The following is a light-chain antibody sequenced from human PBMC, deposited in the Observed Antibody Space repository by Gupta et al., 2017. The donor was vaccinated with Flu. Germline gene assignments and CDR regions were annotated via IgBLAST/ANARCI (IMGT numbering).Light chain of an antibody. J-gene: IGLJ3*02. CDR2: DVN. Sequence: QSALTQPRSVSGSPGRSVTISCTGASDNIGAYDSVSWYPQRPEKAPQLIISDVNKRPAGVTHCFSASKSGNTASPTTSGLQPEDDADYFCCSYAGAYTWVFGAGTRLTVL. V-gene: IGLV2-11*01. CDR1: SDNIGAYDS. CDR3: CSYAGAYTWV.